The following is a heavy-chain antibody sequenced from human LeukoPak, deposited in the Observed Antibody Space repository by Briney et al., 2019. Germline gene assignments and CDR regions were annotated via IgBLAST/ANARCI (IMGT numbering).Heavy chain of an antibody. CDR2: ISASNSYI. J-gene: IGHJ6*03. V-gene: IGHV3-21*06. CDR3: AREYCSSTRCYLRFSNYYYYYYMDV. CDR1: GFTFSSYN. Sequence: GGSLRLSCAASGFTFSSYNMNWVRQAPGKGLEWVSFISASNSYIYYADSVKGRFTISRDNAKNSLYLQMNSLRAEDTAVYYCAREYCSSTRCYLRFSNYYYYYYMDVWGKGTTVTVSS. D-gene: IGHD2-2*01.